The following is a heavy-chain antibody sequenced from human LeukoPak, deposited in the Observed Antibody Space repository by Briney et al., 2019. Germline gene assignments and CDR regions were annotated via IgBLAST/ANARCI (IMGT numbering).Heavy chain of an antibody. Sequence: ASVKVSCKASGYTFTGYYMHWVRQAPGQGLEWMGWINPNSGGTNYAQKFQGRVTMTRDTSISTAYMELSRLRSDDAAVYYCARDVGVVVTAILDYWGQGTLVTVSS. CDR3: ARDVGVVVTAILDY. CDR2: INPNSGGT. V-gene: IGHV1-2*02. CDR1: GYTFTGYY. D-gene: IGHD2-21*02. J-gene: IGHJ4*02.